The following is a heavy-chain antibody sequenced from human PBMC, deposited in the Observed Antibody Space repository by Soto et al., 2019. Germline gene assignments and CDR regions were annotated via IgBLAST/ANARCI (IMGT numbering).Heavy chain of an antibody. J-gene: IGHJ6*03. D-gene: IGHD2-21*02. CDR2: ISYDGSNK. CDR3: AKAFGDSYYYYYIDV. CDR1: GFTFSSYG. V-gene: IGHV3-30*18. Sequence: GGSLRLSCAASGFTFSSYGMHWVRQAPGKGLEWVAVISYDGSNKYYADSVKGRFTISRDNSKNTLYLQMSSLRAEDTAVFYCAKAFGDSYYYYYIDVWGKGTTVTVSS.